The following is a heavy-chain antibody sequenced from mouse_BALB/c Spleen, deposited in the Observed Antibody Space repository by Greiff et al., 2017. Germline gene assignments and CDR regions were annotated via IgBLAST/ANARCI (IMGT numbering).Heavy chain of an antibody. V-gene: IGHV5-4*02. Sequence: DVKLQESGGGLVKPGGSLKLSCAASGFTFSDYYMYWVRQTPEKRLEWVATISDGGSYTYYPDSVKGRFTISRDNAKNNLYLQMSSLKSEDTAMYYCARGDYDYDESYAMDYWGQGTSVTVSS. CDR1: GFTFSDYY. CDR2: ISDGGSYT. CDR3: ARGDYDYDESYAMDY. J-gene: IGHJ4*01. D-gene: IGHD2-4*01.